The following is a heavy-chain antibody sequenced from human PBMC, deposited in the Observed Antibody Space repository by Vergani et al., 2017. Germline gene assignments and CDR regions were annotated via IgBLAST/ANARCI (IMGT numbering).Heavy chain of an antibody. CDR2: IIPILGIA. Sequence: QVQLVQSGAEVKKPGSSVKVSCKASGGTFSSYAISWVRQAPGQGLEWMGRIIPILGIANYAQKFQGRVTLTADKSTSTAYMELSSLRSEDTAVYYCARDGGSSGWHLPGGYGMDVWGQGTTVTVSS. J-gene: IGHJ6*02. D-gene: IGHD6-19*01. CDR1: GGTFSSYA. CDR3: ARDGGSSGWHLPGGYGMDV. V-gene: IGHV1-69*04.